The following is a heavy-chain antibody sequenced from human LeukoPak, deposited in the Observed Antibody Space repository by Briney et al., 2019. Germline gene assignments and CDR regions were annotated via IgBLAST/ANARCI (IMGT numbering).Heavy chain of an antibody. CDR3: AREAYDRDGVFDY. CDR2: INPSGGST. V-gene: IGHV1-46*01. J-gene: IGHJ4*02. D-gene: IGHD5-24*01. CDR1: GYTFTSYY. Sequence: ASVKVSCKASGYTFTSYYMHWVRQAPGQGLEWMGIINPSGGSTSYAQKLQGRVTMTTDTSTSTAYMELRSLRSDDTAVYYCAREAYDRDGVFDYWGQGTLVTVSS.